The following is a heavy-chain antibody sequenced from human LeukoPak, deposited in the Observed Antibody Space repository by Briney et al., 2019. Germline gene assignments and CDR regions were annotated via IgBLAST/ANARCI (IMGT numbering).Heavy chain of an antibody. CDR1: GYTLTTHY. CDR3: ARGGGSSFFDY. V-gene: IGHV1-2*02. D-gene: IGHD6-13*01. Sequence: ASVKVSCKASGYTLTTHYFHWVRQAPGQGLEWMGWINPNSGGTHYAQTFQGRVTMTRDTSINTVYMELSRLTSDDTAVYYCARGGGSSFFDYWGQGTLVTVSS. J-gene: IGHJ4*02. CDR2: INPNSGGT.